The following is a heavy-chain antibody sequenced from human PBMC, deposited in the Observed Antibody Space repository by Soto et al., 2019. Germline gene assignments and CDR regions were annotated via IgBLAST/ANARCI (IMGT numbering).Heavy chain of an antibody. CDR2: IWYDGSNK. V-gene: IGHV3-33*01. D-gene: IGHD6-19*01. CDR1: GFTFSSYG. CDR3: ARDRYSSGWYDLDY. J-gene: IGHJ4*02. Sequence: QVQLVDSGGGVVQPGGSLRLSCAASGFTFSSYGMHWVRQAPGKGLEWVAVIWYDGSNKYYADSVKGRFTISRDNSQNTLYLQMTSLRDEDTAVYYCARDRYSSGWYDLDYWGQGTLVSVSS.